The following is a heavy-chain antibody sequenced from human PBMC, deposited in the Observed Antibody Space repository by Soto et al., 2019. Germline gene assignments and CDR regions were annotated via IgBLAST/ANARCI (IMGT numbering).Heavy chain of an antibody. V-gene: IGHV3-66*01. CDR1: GFTVSSNY. CDR2: IYSGGST. J-gene: IGHJ5*02. D-gene: IGHD3-3*01. Sequence: GGSLRLSCAASGFTVSSNYMSWVRQAPGKGLEWVSVIYSGGSTYYADSVKGRFTISRDNSKNTLYLQMNSLRAEDTAVYYCARATGFLEWLWPSWGQGTLVTVSS. CDR3: ARATGFLEWLWPS.